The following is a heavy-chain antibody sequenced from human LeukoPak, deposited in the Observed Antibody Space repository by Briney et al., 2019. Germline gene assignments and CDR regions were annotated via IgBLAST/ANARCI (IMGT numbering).Heavy chain of an antibody. Sequence: SETLSLTCTVSGGSISSYYWSWIRQPPGKGLEWIGYIYYSGSTNYNPSLKSRLTISVDTSKNQFSLKLSSVTAADTAVYYCARRGPGYSSGWYDFDYWGQGTLVTVSS. J-gene: IGHJ4*02. CDR2: IYYSGST. D-gene: IGHD6-19*01. V-gene: IGHV4-59*08. CDR3: ARRGPGYSSGWYDFDY. CDR1: GGSISSYY.